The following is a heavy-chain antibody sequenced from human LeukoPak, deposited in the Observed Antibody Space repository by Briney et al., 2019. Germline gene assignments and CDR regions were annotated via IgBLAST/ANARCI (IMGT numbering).Heavy chain of an antibody. CDR1: GFPFSSYS. V-gene: IGHV3-7*03. Sequence: PGGSLRLSCAASGFPFSSYSMIWVRQAPGKGLEWVANIKPDGTTKFYVDSVKGRFTISRDNALNSLYLQMNSLRAEDTAIYYCARSIPYGTTWYGRSDYWGQGTLVTVSS. D-gene: IGHD6-13*01. J-gene: IGHJ4*02. CDR2: IKPDGTTK. CDR3: ARSIPYGTTWYGRSDY.